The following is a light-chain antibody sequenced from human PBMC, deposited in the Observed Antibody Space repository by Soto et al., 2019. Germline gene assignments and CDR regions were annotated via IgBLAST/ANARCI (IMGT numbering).Light chain of an antibody. CDR1: QSISSW. V-gene: IGKV1-5*01. CDR2: DAS. J-gene: IGKJ1*01. Sequence: DIQMTQSPSTLSASVGDRVTITCRASQSISSWLAWYQQKPGKAPKLLIYDASSLESGVPSRFSGSGSGTEFPLPLSSLQPDGFASYFCQQYNSYPWTFGQGTKVEIK. CDR3: QQYNSYPWT.